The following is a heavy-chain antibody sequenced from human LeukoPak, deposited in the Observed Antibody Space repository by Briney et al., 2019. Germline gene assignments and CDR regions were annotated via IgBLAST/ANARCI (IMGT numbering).Heavy chain of an antibody. CDR3: ARDRSRMDV. V-gene: IGHV3-33*08. J-gene: IGHJ6*02. Sequence: PGRPLRLSCAASGFTLSAYAMHWVRQAPGKGLEWVAVMWSDRITKYFGDSVKGRFTISRDNSKNTLYLQMNSLTADDTGVYYCARDRSRMDVWGQGTTVTVSS. CDR1: GFTLSAYA. CDR2: MWSDRITK. D-gene: IGHD1-26*01.